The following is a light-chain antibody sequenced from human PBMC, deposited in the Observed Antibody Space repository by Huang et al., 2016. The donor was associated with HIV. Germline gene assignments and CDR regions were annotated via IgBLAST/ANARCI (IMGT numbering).Light chain of an antibody. CDR2: DVA. CDR1: QDIRNY. V-gene: IGKV1-33*01. J-gene: IGKJ2*01. CDR3: QQYDNMYT. Sequence: DIQMTQSPSSLSASVGDRVTITCQASQDIRNYLNWYHQKPGKDPKLLIFDVATVEKGVPSRFSGSGSGTDFNFTINSLQPEDIGTYYCQQYDNMYTFGQGTKLEIK.